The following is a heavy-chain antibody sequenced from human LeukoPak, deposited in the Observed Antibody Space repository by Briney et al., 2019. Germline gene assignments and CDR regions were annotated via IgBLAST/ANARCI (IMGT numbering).Heavy chain of an antibody. J-gene: IGHJ3*02. V-gene: IGHV1-69*13. CDR3: ARDAAAGDAFDI. CDR2: IILIFGTA. D-gene: IGHD6-13*01. CDR1: GGTFSSYA. Sequence: SVKVSCKASGGTFSSYAISWVRQAPGQGLEWMGGIILIFGTANYAQKFQGRVTITADESTSTAYMELSSLRSEDTAVYYCARDAAAGDAFDIWGQGTMVTVSS.